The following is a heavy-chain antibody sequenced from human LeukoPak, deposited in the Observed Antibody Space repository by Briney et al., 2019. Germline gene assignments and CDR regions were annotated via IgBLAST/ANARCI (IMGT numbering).Heavy chain of an antibody. Sequence: SETLSLTCTVSGGSISRYYWSWIRQPPGKGLEWIAYIDYSGSTNYNPSLKSRLTISLDASKNQFSLKLSSVTAADTAVYYCARDRRRDLLHAFDIWGQGTMVTVSS. CDR3: ARDRRRDLLHAFDI. V-gene: IGHV4-59*01. CDR2: IDYSGST. CDR1: GGSISRYY. J-gene: IGHJ3*02. D-gene: IGHD1-26*01.